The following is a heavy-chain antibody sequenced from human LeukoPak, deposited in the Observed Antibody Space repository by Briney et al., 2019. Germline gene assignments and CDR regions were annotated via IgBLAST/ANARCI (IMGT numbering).Heavy chain of an antibody. CDR3: AGDRNSDWYSPLDY. J-gene: IGHJ4*02. V-gene: IGHV3-23*01. CDR2: ITATGDTA. D-gene: IGHD6-19*01. Sequence: PGGSLRLSCAASGFTLTDYYMAWIRQAPGKGLEWVAIITATGDTAYYADSVKGRFTISRDNSRNTVYMQMDSLRADDTAIYSCAGDRNSDWYSPLDYWGQGSQVTVSP. CDR1: GFTLTDYY.